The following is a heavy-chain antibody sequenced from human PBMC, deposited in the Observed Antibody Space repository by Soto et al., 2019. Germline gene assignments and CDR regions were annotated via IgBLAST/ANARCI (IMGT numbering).Heavy chain of an antibody. Sequence: QVQLVESGGGVVQPGRSLRLSCAASGFTFSSYAMHWVRQAPGKGLEWVAVISYDGSNKYYADSVKGRFTISRDNSKNTLYLQMNSLRAEDTAVYYCARGPYYDFRSGFYTGDPWGQGTLVTVSS. J-gene: IGHJ5*02. CDR2: ISYDGSNK. D-gene: IGHD3-3*01. V-gene: IGHV3-30-3*01. CDR1: GFTFSSYA. CDR3: ARGPYYDFRSGFYTGDP.